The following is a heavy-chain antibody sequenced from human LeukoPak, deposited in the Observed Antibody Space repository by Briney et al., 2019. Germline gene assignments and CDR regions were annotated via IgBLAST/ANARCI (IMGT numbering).Heavy chain of an antibody. Sequence: SVKVSCKASGGTFSSYAISWVRQAPGQGLEWMGGIIPIFGTANYAQKFQGRVTITADKSTSTAYMELSSLRSEDTAVYYCAREASYGAYVGAFDTWGQGTMVTVSS. V-gene: IGHV1-69*06. CDR2: IIPIFGTA. J-gene: IGHJ3*02. D-gene: IGHD4-17*01. CDR1: GGTFSSYA. CDR3: AREASYGAYVGAFDT.